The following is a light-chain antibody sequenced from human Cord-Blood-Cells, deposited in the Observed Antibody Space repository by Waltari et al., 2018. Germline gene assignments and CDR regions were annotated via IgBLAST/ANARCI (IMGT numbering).Light chain of an antibody. CDR2: KAS. V-gene: IGKV1-5*03. CDR1: QSISSW. Sequence: DIPMTQSPSPLSASVGDRVTITCRASQSISSWLAWYQQKPGKAPMLLIYKASSLESGVPSRFSGSGSGTEFTLTISSLQPDDFATYYCQQYNSYSPYTFGQGTKLEIK. J-gene: IGKJ2*01. CDR3: QQYNSYSPYT.